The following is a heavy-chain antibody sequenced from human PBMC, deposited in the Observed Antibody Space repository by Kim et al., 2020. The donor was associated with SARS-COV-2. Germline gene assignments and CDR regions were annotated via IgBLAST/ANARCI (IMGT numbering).Heavy chain of an antibody. CDR3: AMNWNLDY. J-gene: IGHJ4*02. V-gene: IGHV3-23*01. CDR2: SGDIR. Sequence: SGDIRDDADSVKGQFTISRDNSKNTVSLQMNSLTAEDTAVYYCAMNWNLDYWGQGTLVTVSS. D-gene: IGHD1-1*01.